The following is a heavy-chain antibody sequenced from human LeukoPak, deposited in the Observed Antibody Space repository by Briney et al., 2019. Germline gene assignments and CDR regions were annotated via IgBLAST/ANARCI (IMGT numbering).Heavy chain of an antibody. Sequence: GGSLRLSCAASGFTFSSYGMHWVRQAPGKGLEWVAFIRYDGSNKYYADSVKGRFTISRDNSKNTLYLQMNSLRAEDTAVYYCAKDGDSSGWYYYYYYMDVWGKGTTVTISS. CDR2: IRYDGSNK. J-gene: IGHJ6*03. CDR1: GFTFSSYG. V-gene: IGHV3-30*02. CDR3: AKDGDSSGWYYYYYYMDV. D-gene: IGHD6-19*01.